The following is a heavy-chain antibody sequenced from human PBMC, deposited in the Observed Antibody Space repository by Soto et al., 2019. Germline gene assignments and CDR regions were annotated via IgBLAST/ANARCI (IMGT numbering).Heavy chain of an antibody. V-gene: IGHV1-18*01. CDR1: GHTFTSYG. CDR3: AKGGYYDSSGPTMFEYIDS. J-gene: IGHJ4*02. Sequence: ASVKVSCKASGHTFTSYGISWVRQARGRGLEWMGWISFYNGNTNYAQKFQGRVTMTTDTSTSTAYMELRRLRSDDTAVYFCAKGGYYDSSGPTMFEYIDSCGQGTRVTV. D-gene: IGHD3-22*01. CDR2: ISFYNGNT.